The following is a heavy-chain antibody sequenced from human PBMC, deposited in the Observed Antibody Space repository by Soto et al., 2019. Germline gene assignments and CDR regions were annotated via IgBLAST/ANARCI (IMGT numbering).Heavy chain of an antibody. Sequence: QVQLVQSGAEVKKPGASVKVSCKASGYTFTTYAMHWVRQAPGQRLEWMGWINAGNGNTKYSQKFQGRVSITRDSAAITAYMEVSSLRSEDTAVYYCARGPPVRVLKLYFYYYMDVWGKGTTVTVSS. D-gene: IGHD2-8*01. CDR3: ARGPPVRVLKLYFYYYMDV. CDR1: GYTFTTYA. V-gene: IGHV1-3*01. J-gene: IGHJ6*03. CDR2: INAGNGNT.